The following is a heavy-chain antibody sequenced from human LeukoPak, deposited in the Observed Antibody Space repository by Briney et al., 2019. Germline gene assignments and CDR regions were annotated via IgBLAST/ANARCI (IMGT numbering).Heavy chain of an antibody. CDR2: IIPIFGIA. Sequence: SVKVSCKASGGTFSSYAISWVRQAPGQGLEWMGGIIPIFGIANYAQKFQGRATITADKSTSTAYMELSSLRSEDTAVYYCARGQGYCSGGSCFDYWGQGTLVTVSS. CDR3: ARGQGYCSGGSCFDY. J-gene: IGHJ4*02. CDR1: GGTFSSYA. D-gene: IGHD2-15*01. V-gene: IGHV1-69*10.